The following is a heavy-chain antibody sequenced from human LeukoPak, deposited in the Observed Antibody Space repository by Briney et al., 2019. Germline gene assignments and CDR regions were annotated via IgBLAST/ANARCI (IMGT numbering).Heavy chain of an antibody. J-gene: IGHJ3*02. V-gene: IGHV3-30*02. CDR3: AKDRTDAFDI. CDR2: IRYDGSNK. Sequence: GGSLRLSCAASGFTFSSYGMHWVRQAPGKWLEWVAFIRYDGSNKYYADSVKGRFTISRDNSKNTLYLQMNSLRAEDTAVYYCAKDRTDAFDIWGQGTMVTVSS. CDR1: GFTFSSYG.